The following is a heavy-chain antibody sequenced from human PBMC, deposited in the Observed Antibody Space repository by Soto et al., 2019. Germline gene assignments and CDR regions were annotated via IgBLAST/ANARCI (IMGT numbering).Heavy chain of an antibody. D-gene: IGHD3-10*01. V-gene: IGHV4-61*01. CDR3: ARGPSIRVSMAYDY. Sequence: QVQLQESGPGLVKPSETLSLTCTVSGGFVSSGSYYWSWIRQPPGKGLEWIGYIYYSGSTNYNPSLKSRVTISVDTSKNQFSLKLSSVTAADTAVYYCARGPSIRVSMAYDYWGQGTLVTVSS. CDR1: GGFVSSGSYY. J-gene: IGHJ4*02. CDR2: IYYSGST.